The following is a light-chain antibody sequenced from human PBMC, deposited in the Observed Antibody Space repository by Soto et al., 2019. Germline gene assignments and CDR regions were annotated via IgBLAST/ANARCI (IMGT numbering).Light chain of an antibody. Sequence: EIVLTQSPGTLPLSPGERATLSCRASQNVASDYLAWYRQKPGQAPRVLIYGASARAIGIPDRISGSGSGTDFTLTISRLEPEDFAVYYCQQYGDLPTFGQGTRLEI. CDR2: GAS. V-gene: IGKV3-20*01. CDR3: QQYGDLPT. J-gene: IGKJ5*01. CDR1: QNVASDY.